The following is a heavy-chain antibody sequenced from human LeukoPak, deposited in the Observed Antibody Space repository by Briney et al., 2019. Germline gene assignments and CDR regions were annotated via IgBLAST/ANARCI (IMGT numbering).Heavy chain of an antibody. CDR3: ARHQEGITTFGVRDYYMDV. CDR1: GGSIISSTHY. D-gene: IGHD3-3*01. Sequence: SETLSLTCTVSGGSIISSTHYWGWLRQPQGKGLEWFGSVYYSGHTYYDPSVRSRVSMPGDASKNQFSLTLSSVTAADTAVYYCARHQEGITTFGVRDYYMDVWGKGTTVTVSS. CDR2: VYYSGHT. J-gene: IGHJ6*03. V-gene: IGHV4-39*01.